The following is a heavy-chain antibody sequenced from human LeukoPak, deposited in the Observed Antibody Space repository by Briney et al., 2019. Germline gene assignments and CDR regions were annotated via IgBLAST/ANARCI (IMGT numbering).Heavy chain of an antibody. CDR1: GYSFTSYW. CDR3: ARQGIWSGPDPYGDYYDGMDV. V-gene: IGHV5-51*01. D-gene: IGHD3-10*02. CDR2: IYPGDSDT. J-gene: IGHJ6*02. Sequence: GESLKISCKGSGYSFTSYWIGWVRQMPGKGLEWMGIIYPGDSDTRYSPSFQGQVTISADKSISTAYLQWSSLKASDTAMYYCARQGIWSGPDPYGDYYDGMDVWGQGTTVTVSS.